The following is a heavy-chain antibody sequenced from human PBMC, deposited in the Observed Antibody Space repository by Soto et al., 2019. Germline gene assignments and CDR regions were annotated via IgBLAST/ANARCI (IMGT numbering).Heavy chain of an antibody. J-gene: IGHJ4*02. CDR2: IYHSGST. CDR1: GGSITSGDW. D-gene: IGHD5-18*01. CDR3: ARFGSKISISGAETAMVTGGLFDY. V-gene: IGHV4-4*02. Sequence: QVQLQESGPGLVKTSGTLSLTCAVSGGSITSGDWWSWVRQPPGKGLEWIGEIYHSGSTNYNPSLQSRVTISVDESKNQFSLKLNSVTAADTAVYYCARFGSKISISGAETAMVTGGLFDYCGQGTLVTVSS.